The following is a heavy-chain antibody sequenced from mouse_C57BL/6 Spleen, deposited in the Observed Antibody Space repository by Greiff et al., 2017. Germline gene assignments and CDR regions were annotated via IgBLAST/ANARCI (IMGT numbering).Heavy chain of an antibody. Sequence: VKLVESGPELVKPGASVKISCKASGYAFSSSWMNWVKQRPGKGLEWIGRIYPGDGDTNYNGKFKGKATLTADKSSSTAYMQLSSLTSEDSAVYFCARAAQATFWFAYWGQGTLVTGSA. V-gene: IGHV1-82*01. CDR1: GYAFSSSW. CDR2: IYPGDGDT. J-gene: IGHJ3*01. CDR3: ARAAQATFWFAY. D-gene: IGHD3-2*02.